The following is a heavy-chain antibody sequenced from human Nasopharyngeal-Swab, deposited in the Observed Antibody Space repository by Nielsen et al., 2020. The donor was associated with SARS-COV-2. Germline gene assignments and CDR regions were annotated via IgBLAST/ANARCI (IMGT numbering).Heavy chain of an antibody. J-gene: IGHJ6*02. V-gene: IGHV3-11*04. CDR3: ARDQDVVVPAAIDYYYYGMDV. D-gene: IGHD2-2*01. Sequence: WIRQPPGKGLEWVSYISSSGSTIYYADSVKGRFTISRDNAKNSLYLQMNSLRAEDTAVYYCARDQDVVVPAAIDYYYYGMDVRGQGTTVTVSS. CDR2: ISSSGSTI.